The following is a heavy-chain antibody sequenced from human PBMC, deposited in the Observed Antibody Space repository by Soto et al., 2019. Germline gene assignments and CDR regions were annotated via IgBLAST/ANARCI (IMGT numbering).Heavy chain of an antibody. V-gene: IGHV3-48*01. J-gene: IGHJ3*02. CDR1: GFTFSDYS. Sequence: GGSLRLSCAASGFTFSDYSMNWVRQAPGKGLEWISYITSSSSAIQYADSVKGRFTISRDNAKNSLFLQMNSLRAEDTAVYYCARRLLWAFDICGKESMVTVSS. CDR2: ITSSSSAI. CDR3: ARRLLWAFDI.